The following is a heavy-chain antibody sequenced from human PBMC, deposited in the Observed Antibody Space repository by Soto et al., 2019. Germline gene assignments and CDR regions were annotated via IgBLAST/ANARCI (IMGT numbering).Heavy chain of an antibody. J-gene: IGHJ4*02. Sequence: GGSLRLSCVASAFTFSVSTMHWVRQASGKGLEWVGRMRSRAKNYATSYGASVEGRFVISRDDSKKTAYLQMNSLKTEDTAVYYCTQYYYDSSGYLKFNFWGQGTLVTVSS. V-gene: IGHV3-73*01. CDR2: MRSRAKNYAT. CDR3: TQYYYDSSGYLKFNF. CDR1: AFTFSVST. D-gene: IGHD3-22*01.